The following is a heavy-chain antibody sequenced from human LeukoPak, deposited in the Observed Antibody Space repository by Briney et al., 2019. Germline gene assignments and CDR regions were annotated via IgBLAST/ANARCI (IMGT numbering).Heavy chain of an antibody. V-gene: IGHV1-46*01. Sequence: ASVKVSCKASGYTFTSYDMHWVRQAPGQGLEWMGIINPSGGSTSYAQKFQGRVTMTRDKSTSTVYMELSSLRSEDTAVYYCAREGIAASPLDYWGQGTLVTVSS. J-gene: IGHJ4*01. CDR3: AREGIAASPLDY. CDR2: INPSGGST. D-gene: IGHD6-6*01. CDR1: GYTFTSYD.